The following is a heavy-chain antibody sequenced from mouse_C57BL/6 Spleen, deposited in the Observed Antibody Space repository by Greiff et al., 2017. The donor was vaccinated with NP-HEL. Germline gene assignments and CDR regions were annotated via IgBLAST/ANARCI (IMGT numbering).Heavy chain of an antibody. D-gene: IGHD1-1*01. Sequence: VQLQQSGPGLVQPSQSLSITCTVSGFSFTSYGVHWVRQSPGKGLEWLGVIWSGGSTDYNAAFISRLSISKDNSKSQVFFKMNSLQADDTAIYYCARNAYYYDGYAMDYWGQGTSVTVSS. CDR3: ARNAYYYDGYAMDY. V-gene: IGHV2-2*01. CDR1: GFSFTSYG. J-gene: IGHJ4*01. CDR2: IWSGGST.